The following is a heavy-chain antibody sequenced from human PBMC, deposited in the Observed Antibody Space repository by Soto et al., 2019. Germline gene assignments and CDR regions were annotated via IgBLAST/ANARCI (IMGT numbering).Heavy chain of an antibody. V-gene: IGHV4-39*01. CDR1: GGSISSSSYY. CDR2: IYYSGST. J-gene: IGHJ6*02. CDR3: ASDSRGPQLLRYFDWAPGPYYYYGMDV. D-gene: IGHD3-9*01. Sequence: PSETLSLTCTVSGGSISSSSYYWGWIRQPPRKGLEWIGSIYYSGSTYYNPSLKSRVSISVDTSKNQFSLKLSSVTAADTAVYYCASDSRGPQLLRYFDWAPGPYYYYGMDVWGQGTTVTVSS.